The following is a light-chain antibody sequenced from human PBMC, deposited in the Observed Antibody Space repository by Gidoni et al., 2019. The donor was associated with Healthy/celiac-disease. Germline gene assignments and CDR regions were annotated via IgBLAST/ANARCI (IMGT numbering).Light chain of an antibody. Sequence: QSVLTHPPSVSGAPGQRVTISCTGSSSNIRAGYDVHWYQQLPGTAPKLLIYGNRHRPSRAPARFSRSQSGSSASLAITGLQAEDEADYYCQSYDISLSGSNVVFGGGTKLTVL. CDR1: SSNIRAGYD. J-gene: IGLJ2*01. CDR3: QSYDISLSGSNVV. CDR2: GNR. V-gene: IGLV1-40*01.